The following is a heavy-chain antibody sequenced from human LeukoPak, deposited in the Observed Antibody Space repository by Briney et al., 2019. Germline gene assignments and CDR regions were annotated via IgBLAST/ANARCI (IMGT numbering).Heavy chain of an antibody. CDR3: ARGSAGRSWFDP. CDR1: GGSVTSGNFY. V-gene: IGHV4-61*01. J-gene: IGHJ5*02. Sequence: SETLSLTCTVSGGSVTSGNFYWSWIRQPPGKGLEWIGYIHFIGNTNYTPSLKSRVTISVDTSKNHFSLKLSSLTPADTAVYYCARGSAGRSWFDPWGQGSLVIVSS. CDR2: IHFIGNT.